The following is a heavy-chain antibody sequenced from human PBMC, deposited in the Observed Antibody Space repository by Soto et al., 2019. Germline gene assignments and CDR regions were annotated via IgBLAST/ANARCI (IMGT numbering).Heavy chain of an antibody. Sequence: SETLSLTCAVYGGSFSGYYWSCIPQPPGKGLEWIAETNHSGSTNYNPSLKSRVTISVDTSKNQFSLKLSSVTAADTAVYYCARGGMVYAIGRYYYYGMDVWGQGTTVTVSS. V-gene: IGHV4-34*01. CDR1: GGSFSGYY. J-gene: IGHJ6*02. D-gene: IGHD2-8*01. CDR3: ARGGMVYAIGRYYYYGMDV. CDR2: TNHSGST.